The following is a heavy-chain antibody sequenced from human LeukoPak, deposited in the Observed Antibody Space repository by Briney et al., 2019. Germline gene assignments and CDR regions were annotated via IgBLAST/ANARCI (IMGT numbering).Heavy chain of an antibody. V-gene: IGHV3-53*01. D-gene: IGHD3-10*01. J-gene: IGHJ3*02. CDR2: IYNGGST. CDR1: GFTVSSNY. CDR3: ARDHVGEDSGAFDI. Sequence: GGTLSLSCAASGFTVSSNYMSWVRQAPGKGLEWVSIIYNGGSTYYADSLKSRFTISRDNSKNTLYLQMNSLRAEDTAVYYCARDHVGEDSGAFDIWGQGTMVTVSS.